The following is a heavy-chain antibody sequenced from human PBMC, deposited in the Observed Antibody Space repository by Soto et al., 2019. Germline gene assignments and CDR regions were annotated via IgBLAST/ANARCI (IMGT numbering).Heavy chain of an antibody. CDR2: IWYDGSNK. Sequence: VQLLESGGGLVQPGGSLRLSCAASGFTFSRYGMHWVRQAPGKGLEWVAVIWYDGSNKYYADSVKGRFAISRDNSKNTMYLQLNSLRAEDTAVYYCARDPDEGIDGDYWGQGTLVTVSS. V-gene: IGHV3-33*08. J-gene: IGHJ4*02. CDR1: GFTFSRYG. CDR3: ARDPDEGIDGDY.